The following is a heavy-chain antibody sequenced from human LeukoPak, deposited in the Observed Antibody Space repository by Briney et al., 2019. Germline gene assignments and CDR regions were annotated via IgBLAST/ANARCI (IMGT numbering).Heavy chain of an antibody. CDR2: ISSSGRTI. J-gene: IGHJ4*02. Sequence: QPGGSLSISCAASGFTFITSWMHWVRQAPGKGLEWLSYISSSGRTIYYADSVKDRFTISRDNAKNSLYLQMNSLRAEDTAAYYCATGRYGGSHYGGSWGQGTLVTVSS. CDR3: ATGRYGGSHYGGS. CDR1: GFTFITSW. V-gene: IGHV3-48*04. D-gene: IGHD1-26*01.